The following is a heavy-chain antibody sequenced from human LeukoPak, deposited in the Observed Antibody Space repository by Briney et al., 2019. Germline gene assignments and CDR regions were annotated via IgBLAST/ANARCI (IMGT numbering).Heavy chain of an antibody. CDR1: GFTFSSYG. CDR2: ISYDESNK. V-gene: IGHV3-30*18. Sequence: PGGSLRLSCAASGFTFSSYGMHWVRQAPGKGLEWVAVISYDESNKDYADSVKGRFTISRDNSKNTLYLQMDSLRAEDTAVYYCAKDRGALGELLAIFDNWGQGTLVTVSS. CDR3: AKDRGALGELLAIFDN. J-gene: IGHJ4*02. D-gene: IGHD3-10*01.